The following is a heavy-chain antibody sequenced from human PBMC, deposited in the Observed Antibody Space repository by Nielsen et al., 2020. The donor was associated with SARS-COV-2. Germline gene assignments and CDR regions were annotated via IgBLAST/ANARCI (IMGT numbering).Heavy chain of an antibody. CDR1: GGSISSGGYY. CDR2: IYYSGST. Sequence: SETLSLTCTVSGGSISSGGYYWSWIRQHPGKGLEWIGYIYYSGSTYYNPSLKSRVTISVDTSKNQFSLKLSSVTAADTAVYYCARAPTIFGVVITSFDYWGQGTLVTVSS. V-gene: IGHV4-31*03. J-gene: IGHJ4*02. CDR3: ARAPTIFGVVITSFDY. D-gene: IGHD3-3*01.